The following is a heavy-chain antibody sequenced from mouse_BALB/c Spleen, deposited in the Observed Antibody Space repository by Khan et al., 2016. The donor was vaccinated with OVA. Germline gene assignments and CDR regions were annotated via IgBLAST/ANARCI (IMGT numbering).Heavy chain of an antibody. Sequence: QVQLKQSGPGLVAPSQRLSITCNVSGLSLTGYGVNWVRQPPGKDLEWLGMIWSDGSTASNSALKSRLSINKDNTKSQVFLKMNSLQTDDTARYFCARELRLGGFAYWGQGTLVTVST. CDR2: IWSDGST. V-gene: IGHV2-6-7*01. CDR3: ARELRLGGFAY. D-gene: IGHD1-2*01. J-gene: IGHJ3*01. CDR1: GLSLTGYG.